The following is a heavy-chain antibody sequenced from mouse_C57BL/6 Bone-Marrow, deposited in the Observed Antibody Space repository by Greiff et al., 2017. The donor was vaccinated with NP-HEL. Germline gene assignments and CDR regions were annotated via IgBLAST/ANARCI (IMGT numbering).Heavy chain of an antibody. CDR1: GYTFTDYY. CDR2: IYPGSGNT. J-gene: IGHJ2*01. Sequence: VKLVESGAELVRPGASVKLSCKASGYTFTDYYINWVKQRPGQGLEWIARIYPGSGNTYYNEKFKGKATLTAEKSSSTAYMQLSSLTSEDSAVYFCARSLTYYWGQGTTLTVSS. D-gene: IGHD2-12*01. V-gene: IGHV1-76*01. CDR3: ARSLTYY.